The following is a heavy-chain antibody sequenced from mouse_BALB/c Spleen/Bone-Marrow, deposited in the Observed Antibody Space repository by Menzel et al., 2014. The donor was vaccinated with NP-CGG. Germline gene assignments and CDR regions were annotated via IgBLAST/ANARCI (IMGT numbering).Heavy chain of an antibody. Sequence: QVQLKQSGAELASPGASVKMSCKASGYTFTDYTIQWVKQRPGQGLEWIGYVNPRSGYGNYNQKFKDKATLTADESSSTAFMQLSSLTSEDSAVYYCARPKGFALDYWGQGTALTVSS. J-gene: IGHJ2*01. CDR3: ARPKGFALDY. CDR2: VNPRSGYG. V-gene: IGHV1-4*01. CDR1: GYTFTDYT.